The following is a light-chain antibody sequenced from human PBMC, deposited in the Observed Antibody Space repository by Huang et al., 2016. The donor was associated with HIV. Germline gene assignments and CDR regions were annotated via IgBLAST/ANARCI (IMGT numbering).Light chain of an antibody. J-gene: IGKJ2*01. V-gene: IGKV1-NL1*01. Sequence: DIQMTQSPSSLSASVGDSVTITCRASQGISNSLAWYQQKPGEAPKLLLYAASRLESGVPSRFSGSGSGTDYTLTISSLQPEDFATYYCQHYYSTPPNTFGQGTKLEI. CDR3: QHYYSTPPNT. CDR2: AAS. CDR1: QGISNS.